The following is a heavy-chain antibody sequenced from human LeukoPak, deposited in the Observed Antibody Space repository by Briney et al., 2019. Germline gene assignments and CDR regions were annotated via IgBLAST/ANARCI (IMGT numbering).Heavy chain of an antibody. Sequence: GGSLRLSCAASGFTFSSYGLQGGRQAPGKGLEGGAVIWYDGSNKYYADSVKGRFTISRDNSKNTLYLQMNSLRAEDTAVYYCARDMRVAGTWYGMDVWGQGTTVTVSS. CDR1: GFTFSSYG. CDR2: IWYDGSNK. CDR3: ARDMRVAGTWYGMDV. J-gene: IGHJ6*02. D-gene: IGHD6-19*01. V-gene: IGHV3-33*01.